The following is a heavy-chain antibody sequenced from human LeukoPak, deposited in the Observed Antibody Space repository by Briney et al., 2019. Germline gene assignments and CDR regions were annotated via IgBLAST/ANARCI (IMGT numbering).Heavy chain of an antibody. CDR3: ATPPLYDSSGYYPY. CDR2: INHSGST. J-gene: IGHJ4*02. CDR1: GGSISSYY. Sequence: MTSETLSLTCTVSGGSISSYYWSWIRQPPGKGLEWIGEINHSGSTNYNPSLKSRVTISVDTSKNQFSLKLSSVTAADTAVYYCATPPLYDSSGYYPYWGQGTLVTVSS. D-gene: IGHD3-22*01. V-gene: IGHV4-34*01.